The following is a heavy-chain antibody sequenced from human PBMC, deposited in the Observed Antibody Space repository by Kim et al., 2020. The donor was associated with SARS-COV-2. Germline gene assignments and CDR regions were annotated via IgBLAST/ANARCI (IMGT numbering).Heavy chain of an antibody. Sequence: GGSLRLSCAASGFTFSSYGMHWVRQAPGKGLEWVAVISYDGSNKYYADSVKGRFTISRDNSKNTLYLQMNSLRAEDTAVYYCAKDKDCGSGWCSFDYWG. CDR2: ISYDGSNK. CDR1: GFTFSSYG. V-gene: IGHV3-30*18. D-gene: IGHD6-19*01. J-gene: IGHJ4*01. CDR3: AKDKDCGSGWCSFDY.